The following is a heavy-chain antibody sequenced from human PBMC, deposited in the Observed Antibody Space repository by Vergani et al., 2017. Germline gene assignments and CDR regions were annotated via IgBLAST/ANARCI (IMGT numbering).Heavy chain of an antibody. J-gene: IGHJ4*02. D-gene: IGHD6-19*01. V-gene: IGHV4-34*01. CDR2: INHSGST. Sequence: QVQLQQWGAGLLKPSETLSLTCAVYGGSFSGHYWSWIRQPSGKGLEWIGEINHSGSTNYNPSLKSRVTISVDTSKNPLSLNLSSLTAADTAVYYCARVPRLGIAVAGTFERSANRFDYWGQGTLVTVSS. CDR1: GGSFSGHY. CDR3: ARVPRLGIAVAGTFERSANRFDY.